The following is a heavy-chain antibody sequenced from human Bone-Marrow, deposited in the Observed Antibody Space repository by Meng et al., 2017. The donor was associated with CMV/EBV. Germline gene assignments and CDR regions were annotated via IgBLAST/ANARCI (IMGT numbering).Heavy chain of an antibody. CDR3: ARSGYNTYSSSSTNFDY. Sequence: ASVKVSCKASGYTFTSYYMHWVRQAPGQGLEWMGIINPSGGSTSYAQKFQGRVTMTRDTSTSTVYMELSSLRSEDTAVYYRARSGYNTYSSSSTNFDYWGQGTLVTVSS. V-gene: IGHV1-46*01. J-gene: IGHJ4*02. CDR2: INPSGGST. D-gene: IGHD6-6*01. CDR1: GYTFTSYY.